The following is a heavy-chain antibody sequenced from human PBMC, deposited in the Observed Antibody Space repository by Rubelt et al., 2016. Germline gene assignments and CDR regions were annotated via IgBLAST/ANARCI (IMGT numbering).Heavy chain of an antibody. D-gene: IGHD5-18*01. Sequence: QVQLQESGPGLVKPSQTLSLTCTVSGGSISSGGYYWSWIRQHPGKGLEWIGYIYYSGSTFYNPSLKSRVTISVDTSKNQFSLKLSAVTAADTAVYYCARVATAMVPLYFDYWGQGTLVTVSS. J-gene: IGHJ4*02. V-gene: IGHV4-31*03. CDR2: IYYSGST. CDR3: ARVATAMVPLYFDY. CDR1: GGSISSGGYY.